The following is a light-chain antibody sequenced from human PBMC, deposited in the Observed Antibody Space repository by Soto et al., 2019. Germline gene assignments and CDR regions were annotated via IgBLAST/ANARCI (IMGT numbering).Light chain of an antibody. J-gene: IGKJ1*01. CDR1: QSIGSSY. CDR2: GTS. V-gene: IGKV3-20*01. Sequence: ENGLTQSPGTLSLSPGERATLSCRASQSIGSSYLAWYQQKPGHAPSLIIYGTSNRATGIPDRFSGSGSGTDFILTISRLEPEDFAVYYCQHFGSSWLTFGQGTKVEIK. CDR3: QHFGSSWLT.